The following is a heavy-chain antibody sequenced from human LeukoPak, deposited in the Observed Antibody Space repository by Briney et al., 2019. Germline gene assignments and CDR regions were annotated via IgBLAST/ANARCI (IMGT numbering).Heavy chain of an antibody. Sequence: SGTLSLTCGVSGGSITTTNYWSWVRQPPGQGLEWIGEISLSGHTNYNPSLRSRVTMSLDESTNHLSLILASVPAADTAIYYCSRESGPFSPFGHWGQGTLVTVTS. D-gene: IGHD1-26*01. V-gene: IGHV4-4*02. CDR2: ISLSGHT. J-gene: IGHJ4*02. CDR3: SRESGPFSPFGH. CDR1: GGSITTTNY.